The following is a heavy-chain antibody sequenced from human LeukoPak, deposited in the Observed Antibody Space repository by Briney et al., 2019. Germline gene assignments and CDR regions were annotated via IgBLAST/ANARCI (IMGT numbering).Heavy chain of an antibody. CDR2: ISWNSATI. CDR3: ARDGREFRTDAPWLDH. CDR1: GFTFDTYA. V-gene: IGHV3-9*01. D-gene: IGHD1-1*01. Sequence: PGGSLRLSCAASGFTFDTYAMHWVRQGPGKGLEWVSGISWNSATITYADSVQGRFTISRDNAKNLLYLQINSLRGEDTALYYCARDGREFRTDAPWLDHWGQGTLVSVSS. J-gene: IGHJ4*02.